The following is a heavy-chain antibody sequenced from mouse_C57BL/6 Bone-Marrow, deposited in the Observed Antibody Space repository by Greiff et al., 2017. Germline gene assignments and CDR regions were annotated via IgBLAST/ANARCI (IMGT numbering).Heavy chain of an antibody. CDR2: INPNNGGT. V-gene: IGHV1-22*01. D-gene: IGHD1-1*01. CDR3: ARERNYYCSFYWYFDV. Sequence: VQLKESGPELVKPGASVKMSCKASGYTFTDYNMHWVKQSHGKSLEWIGYINPNNGGTSYNQKFKGKATLTVNKSSSTAYMELRSLTSEDSAVYYCARERNYYCSFYWYFDVWGTGTTVTVSS. J-gene: IGHJ1*03. CDR1: GYTFTDYN.